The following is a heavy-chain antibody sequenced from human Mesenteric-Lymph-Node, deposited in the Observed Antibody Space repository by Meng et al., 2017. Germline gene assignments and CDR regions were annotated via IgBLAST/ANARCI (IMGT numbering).Heavy chain of an antibody. J-gene: IGHJ5*02. CDR1: GYTCTNFR. V-gene: IGHV1-18*01. Sequence: QVQLVQSGAEVKRPGASVKVSCKASGYTCTNFRVTWVRQAPGQGLEWMGWISANNGNTNYAQKFQGRVTMTTDTSTSTAYMELRSLRSDDTAVYYCAREHRITDFWSDYLAAWFDPWGQGTLVTVSS. CDR3: AREHRITDFWSDYLAAWFDP. D-gene: IGHD3-3*01. CDR2: ISANNGNT.